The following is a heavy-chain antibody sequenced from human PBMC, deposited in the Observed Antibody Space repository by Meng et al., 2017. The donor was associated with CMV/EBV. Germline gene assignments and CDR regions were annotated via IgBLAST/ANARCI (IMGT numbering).Heavy chain of an antibody. D-gene: IGHD6-6*01. J-gene: IGHJ4*02. Sequence: GESLKISCAASGFTVSSNYMSWVRQAPGKGLEWVSVIYSCGSTYYADSVKGRFTISRDNSKNSLYLQMNSLRAEDTAVYYCAREYSSSSVFDYWGQGTLVTVSS. CDR3: AREYSSSSVFDY. V-gene: IGHV3-66*03. CDR2: IYSCGST. CDR1: GFTVSSNY.